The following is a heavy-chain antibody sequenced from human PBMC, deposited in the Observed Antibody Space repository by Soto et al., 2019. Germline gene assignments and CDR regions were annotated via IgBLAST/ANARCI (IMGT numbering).Heavy chain of an antibody. CDR3: ARHPKAAAGKFAP. CDR1: GGSISSYY. V-gene: IGHV4-59*08. CDR2: IYYSGST. J-gene: IGHJ5*02. D-gene: IGHD6-13*01. Sequence: SETLSLTCTVSGGSISSYYWSWIRQPPGKGLEWIGYIYYSGSTNYNPSLKSRVTISVDTSKNQFSLKLSSVTAADTAVYYCARHPKAAAGKFAPWGQGTLVPVSS.